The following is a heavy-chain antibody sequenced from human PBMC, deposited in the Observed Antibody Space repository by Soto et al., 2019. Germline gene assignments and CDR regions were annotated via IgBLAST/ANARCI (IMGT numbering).Heavy chain of an antibody. CDR3: ARDAGCSGGSCRGY. Sequence: GASVHVSFKASGYTFTSCGISCVRQAPGQGLEWMGWISAYNSNTNYAQKLQGRVTMTTDTSTSTAYMELRSLRSDDTAVYYCARDAGCSGGSCRGYWGQGTLVTVSS. CDR2: ISAYNSNT. V-gene: IGHV1-18*01. J-gene: IGHJ4*02. CDR1: GYTFTSCG. D-gene: IGHD2-15*01.